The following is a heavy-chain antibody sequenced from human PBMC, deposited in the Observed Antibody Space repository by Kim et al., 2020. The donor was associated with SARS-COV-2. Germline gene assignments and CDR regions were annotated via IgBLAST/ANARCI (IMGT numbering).Heavy chain of an antibody. J-gene: IGHJ3*02. CDR3: AREAEVGYSSSWYFFLEGAFDI. Sequence: SETLSLTCAVYGGSFSGYYWSWIRQPPGKGLEWIGEINHSGSTNYNPSLKSRVTISVDTSKNQFSLKLSSVTAADTAVYYCAREAEVGYSSSWYFFLEGAFDIWGQGTMVTVSS. V-gene: IGHV4-34*01. CDR2: INHSGST. CDR1: GGSFSGYY. D-gene: IGHD6-13*01.